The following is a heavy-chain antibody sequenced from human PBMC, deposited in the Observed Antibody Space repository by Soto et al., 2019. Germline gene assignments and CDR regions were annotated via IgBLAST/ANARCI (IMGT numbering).Heavy chain of an antibody. CDR1: GFSMSNHA. Sequence: PGGSLRLSCVVSGFSMSNHALTWVRQSPGKGLEWVSSISSTGSKTYHADSIKGRFTISRDNSKNTVFLQMNSLRPDDMAFYFCAREPKPFMTGYYDLWGQGTLVTVSS. D-gene: IGHD3-9*01. V-gene: IGHV3-23*01. CDR3: AREPKPFMTGYYDL. J-gene: IGHJ4*02. CDR2: ISSTGSKT.